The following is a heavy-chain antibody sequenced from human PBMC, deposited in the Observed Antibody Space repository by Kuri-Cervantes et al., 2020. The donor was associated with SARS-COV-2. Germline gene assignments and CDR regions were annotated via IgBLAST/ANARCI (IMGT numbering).Heavy chain of an antibody. CDR2: IYYSGST. Sequence: SETLSLTCTVSGGSISSGGYYWSWIRQHPGRGLEWIGYIYYSGSTYYNPSLKSRVTISVDASKNQFSLKLTSVTAADTAVYYCARVDYAGNYYYGMDVWSQGTTVTVSS. J-gene: IGHJ6*02. CDR3: ARVDYAGNYYYGMDV. D-gene: IGHD4-17*01. V-gene: IGHV4-31*03. CDR1: GGSISSGGYY.